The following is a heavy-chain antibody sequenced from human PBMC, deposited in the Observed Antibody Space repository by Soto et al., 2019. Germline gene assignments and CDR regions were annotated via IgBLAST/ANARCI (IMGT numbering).Heavy chain of an antibody. D-gene: IGHD3-10*01. CDR1: GFTVSSNF. Sequence: ESGGGLVQPGGSLRLSCAASGFTVSSNFMSWFRQPPGKGLEWISVIGTTDGTYYAGSVKGRFTISTDNFKNTLYLQMNSLRAEDTAVYFCARDPPGLGSYSYDHWGQGTLVTVSS. J-gene: IGHJ4*02. CDR2: IGTTDGT. CDR3: ARDPPGLGSYSYDH. V-gene: IGHV3-66*01.